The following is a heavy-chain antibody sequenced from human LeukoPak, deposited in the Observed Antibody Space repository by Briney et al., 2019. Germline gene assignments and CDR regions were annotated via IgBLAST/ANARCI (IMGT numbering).Heavy chain of an antibody. CDR1: GYTFTGYA. D-gene: IGHD3-10*01. CDR3: ARGSGSGSYLIDY. V-gene: IGHV1-3*01. Sequence: ASVKVSCKASGYTFTGYAMHWVRQAPGQRLEWMGWVNAGNGNTKFAQQFQGRVTITRDTSASTAYVELSSLRSEDTAMYYCARGSGSGSYLIDYWGQGTLVTVSS. J-gene: IGHJ4*02. CDR2: VNAGNGNT.